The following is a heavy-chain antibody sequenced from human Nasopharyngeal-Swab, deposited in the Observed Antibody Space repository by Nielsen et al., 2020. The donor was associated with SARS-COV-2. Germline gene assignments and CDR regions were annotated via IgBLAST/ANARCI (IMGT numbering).Heavy chain of an antibody. J-gene: IGHJ4*02. CDR3: AKDIRATIAAAGIFDY. CDR2: ISWDGGST. D-gene: IGHD6-13*01. CDR1: GFTFDDYT. Sequence: GGSLRLSCAASGFTFDDYTMHWVRQAPGKGLEWVSFISWDGGSTYYADSVKGRFTISRDNSKNSLYLQMNSLRTEDTALYYCAKDIRATIAAAGIFDYWGQGTLVTVSS. V-gene: IGHV3-43*01.